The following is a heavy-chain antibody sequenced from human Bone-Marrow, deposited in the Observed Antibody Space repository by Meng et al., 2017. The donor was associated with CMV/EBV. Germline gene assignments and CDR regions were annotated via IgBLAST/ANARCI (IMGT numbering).Heavy chain of an antibody. V-gene: IGHV3-9*03. D-gene: IGHD6-13*01. CDR2: ISWNSGSI. CDR3: ARGGYSSIDVVFFDY. Sequence: SLKISCAASGFTFDDYAMHWVRQAPGKGLEWVSGISWNSGSIGYADSVKGRFTISRDNAKNSLYLQMNSLRAEDMALYYCARGGYSSIDVVFFDYSGQGTLVAVSS. CDR1: GFTFDDYA. J-gene: IGHJ4*02.